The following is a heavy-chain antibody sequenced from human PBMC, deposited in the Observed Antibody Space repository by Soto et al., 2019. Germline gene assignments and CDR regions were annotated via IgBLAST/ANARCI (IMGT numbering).Heavy chain of an antibody. Sequence: GGSLRLSCAASGFTFSSYAMHWVRQAPGKGLEWVAVISYDGSNKYYADSVKGRFTISRDNSKNTLYLQMNSLRAEDPVVYYSAREGGVEVPAAMKYYYYYYGMDVWGQGTTVTVSS. CDR2: ISYDGSNK. CDR3: AREGGVEVPAAMKYYYYYYGMDV. V-gene: IGHV3-30-3*01. J-gene: IGHJ6*02. D-gene: IGHD2-2*01. CDR1: GFTFSSYA.